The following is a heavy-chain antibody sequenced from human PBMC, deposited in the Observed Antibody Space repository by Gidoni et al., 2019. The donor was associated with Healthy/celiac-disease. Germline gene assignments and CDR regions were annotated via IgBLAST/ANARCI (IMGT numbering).Heavy chain of an antibody. CDR2: IWYDGSNK. CDR3: ASMVRGVSFDY. Sequence: QVQLVASGGGVVQPGRSLRLSCAAPGFTFSRYGMQWVRQAPGKGLGWVEVIWYDGSNKYYADSVKGRFTISRDNSKNTLYLQMNSLRAEDTAVYYCASMVRGVSFDYWGQGTLVTVSS. D-gene: IGHD3-10*01. J-gene: IGHJ4*02. CDR1: GFTFSRYG. V-gene: IGHV3-33*01.